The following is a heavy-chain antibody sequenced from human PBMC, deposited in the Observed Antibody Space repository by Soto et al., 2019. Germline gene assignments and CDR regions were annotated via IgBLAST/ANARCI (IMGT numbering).Heavy chain of an antibody. CDR1: GFTFSSYS. D-gene: IGHD3-9*01. CDR3: ARDWPEQNRVLRYFGWLRGMDV. CDR2: ISSSSSTI. V-gene: IGHV3-48*02. J-gene: IGHJ6*02. Sequence: PGGSLRLSCAASGFTFSSYSMNWVRQAPGKGLEWVSYISSSSSTIYYADSVKGRFTISRDNAKNSLYLQMNSLRDEDTAVYYCARDWPEQNRVLRYFGWLRGMDVWGQGTTVTVSS.